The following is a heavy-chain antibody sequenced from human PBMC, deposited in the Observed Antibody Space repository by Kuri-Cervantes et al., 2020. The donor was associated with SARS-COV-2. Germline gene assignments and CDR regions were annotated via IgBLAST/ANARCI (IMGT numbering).Heavy chain of an antibody. V-gene: IGHV4-39*01. D-gene: IGHD6-6*01. CDR1: GGSISSSSYY. Sequence: SETLSLTCTVSGGSISSSSYYWGWIRQPPGKGLGWIGSIYYSGSTYYNPSLKSRVTISVDTSKNQFSLKLSSVTAADTAVCYCARPSIAARADAFDIWGQGTMVTVSS. J-gene: IGHJ3*02. CDR2: IYYSGST. CDR3: ARPSIAARADAFDI.